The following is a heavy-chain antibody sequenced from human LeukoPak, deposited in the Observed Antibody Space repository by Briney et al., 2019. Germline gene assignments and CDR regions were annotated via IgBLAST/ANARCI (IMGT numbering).Heavy chain of an antibody. CDR2: ISGSGGST. D-gene: IGHD2-2*01. CDR1: GFTFSSYA. Sequence: GGSLRLSCAASGFTFSSYAMSWVRQAPGKGLEWVSAISGSGGSTYYADSVKGRFTVSRDNSKNTLYLQMNSLRAEDTAVYYCAKDNYAPDAYYYGMDVWGQGTTVTVSS. CDR3: AKDNYAPDAYYYGMDV. V-gene: IGHV3-23*01. J-gene: IGHJ6*02.